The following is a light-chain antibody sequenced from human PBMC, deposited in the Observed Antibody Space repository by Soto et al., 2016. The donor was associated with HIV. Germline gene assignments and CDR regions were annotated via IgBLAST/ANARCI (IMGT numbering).Light chain of an antibody. V-gene: IGKV1-9*01. CDR3: QQLSSYPRMFS. Sequence: DIQLTQSPSFLSASIGDRVTITCRASQGISNYLAWYQQKPGKAPKLLIYAASTLQSGVPSRFSGSGSGTEFTLTISSLQPEDFATYYCQQLSSYPRMFSFGQGTKLEIK. CDR1: QGISNY. CDR2: AAS. J-gene: IGKJ2*03.